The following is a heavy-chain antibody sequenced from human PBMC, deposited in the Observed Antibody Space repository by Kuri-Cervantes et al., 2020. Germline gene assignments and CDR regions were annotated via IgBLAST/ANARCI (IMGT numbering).Heavy chain of an antibody. CDR2: IYSGGST. CDR3: ASMVRGVIIMEYYFEY. Sequence: GESLKSSCAASGFTVSSNYMSWVRQAPGKGLEWVSVIYSGGSTYYADPVKGRFTISRDNSKNTLYLQMNSLRAEDTAVYYCASMVRGVIIMEYYFEYWGQGTLVTVSS. D-gene: IGHD3-10*01. V-gene: IGHV3-53*01. CDR1: GFTVSSNY. J-gene: IGHJ4*02.